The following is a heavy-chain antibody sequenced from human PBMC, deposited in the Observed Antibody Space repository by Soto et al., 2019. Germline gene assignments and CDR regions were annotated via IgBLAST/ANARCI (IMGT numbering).Heavy chain of an antibody. D-gene: IGHD3-10*01. CDR3: AKAFWYYGSGSYSLTWYYYGMDV. CDR2: ISGSGGST. CDR1: GFTFSSYA. J-gene: IGHJ6*02. V-gene: IGHV3-23*01. Sequence: PGGSLRLSCAASGFTFSSYAMSRVRQAPGKGLEWVSAISGSGGSTYYADSVKGRFTISRDNSKNTLYLQMNSLRAEDTAVYYCAKAFWYYGSGSYSLTWYYYGMDVWGQGTTVTVSS.